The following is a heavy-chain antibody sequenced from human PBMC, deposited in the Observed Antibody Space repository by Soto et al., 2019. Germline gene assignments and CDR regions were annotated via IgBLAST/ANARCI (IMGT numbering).Heavy chain of an antibody. Sequence: QVQLVQSGAEVKRPGSSVKVSCEASGGTFNNYAITWVRQAPGQGLEWMGGIIPMFGTNYAQKFQDRGTTAADESTGTGYMELSGLRAEHTAVYFCARPNSDGVTFHYYYGRDVCVQGTTVTVSS. D-gene: IGHD2-8*01. CDR1: GGTFNNYA. CDR2: IIPMFGT. V-gene: IGHV1-69*01. CDR3: ARPNSDGVTFHYYYGRDV. J-gene: IGHJ6*02.